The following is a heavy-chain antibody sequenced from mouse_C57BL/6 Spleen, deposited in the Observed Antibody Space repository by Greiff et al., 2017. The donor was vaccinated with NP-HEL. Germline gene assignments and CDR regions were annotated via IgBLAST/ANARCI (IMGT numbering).Heavy chain of an antibody. CDR1: GYTFTSYG. V-gene: IGHV1-81*01. CDR2: IYPRSGNT. J-gene: IGHJ1*03. CDR3: ARSWVYYGSSYQGRYFDV. D-gene: IGHD1-1*01. Sequence: VQRVESGAELARPGASVKLSCKASGYTFTSYGISWVKQRTGQGLEWIGEIYPRSGNTYYNEKFKGKATLTADKSSSTAYMELRSLTSEDSAVYFCARSWVYYGSSYQGRYFDVWGTGTTVTVSS.